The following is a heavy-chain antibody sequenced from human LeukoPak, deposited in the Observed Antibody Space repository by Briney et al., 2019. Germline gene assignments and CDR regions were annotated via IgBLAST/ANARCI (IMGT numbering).Heavy chain of an antibody. CDR2: IIPRLGTT. J-gene: IGHJ4*02. CDR3: AADGTD. V-gene: IGHV1-69*05. CDR1: GGTFNSYA. Sequence: ASVKVSCKASGGTFNSYAINWVRQAPGQGLEWMGGIIPRLGTTKYIEKFQGRITITTDESTTTAYMELTSLRSEDTAVYYCAADGTDWGQGILVTVSS.